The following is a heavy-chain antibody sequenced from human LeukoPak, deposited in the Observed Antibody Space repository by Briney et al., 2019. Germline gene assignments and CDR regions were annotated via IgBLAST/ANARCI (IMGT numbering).Heavy chain of an antibody. Sequence: GASVKVSCKVSGYTLTELSMHWVRQAPGKGLEWMGGFDPEDGETNYAQKFQGRVTMTEDTSTDTAYMELSSLRSEDTAVYYCARSITYDSSGYYYLGYWGQGTLVTVSS. CDR2: FDPEDGET. V-gene: IGHV1-24*01. CDR1: GYTLTELS. D-gene: IGHD3-22*01. J-gene: IGHJ4*02. CDR3: ARSITYDSSGYYYLGY.